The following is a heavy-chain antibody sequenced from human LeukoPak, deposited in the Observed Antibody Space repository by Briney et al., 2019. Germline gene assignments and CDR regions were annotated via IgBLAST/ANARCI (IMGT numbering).Heavy chain of an antibody. CDR3: VAGGDGMATILAEY. D-gene: IGHD5-24*01. V-gene: IGHV4-4*08. Sequence: SETLSLTCTVSGGSISSYYWIWIRQSPGKGLEWVGYIHDRGNTNYNPSFKSRVTISLDTSRKQLSLKLRFVTAADTAVYYCVAGGDGMATILAEYWGQGTLVTASS. CDR2: IHDRGNT. CDR1: GGSISSYY. J-gene: IGHJ4*02.